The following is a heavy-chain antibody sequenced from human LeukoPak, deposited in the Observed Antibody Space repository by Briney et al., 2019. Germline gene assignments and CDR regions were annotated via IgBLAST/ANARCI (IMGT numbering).Heavy chain of an antibody. CDR1: GFAFNTQA. J-gene: IGHJ4*02. CDR2: MSLDGSSI. D-gene: IGHD3-9*01. CDR3: ARDRGKLRYFDL. Sequence: PGRSLRLSCLASGFAFNTQAMHWVRQAPGKGLEWLAVMSLDGSSIYYADSVKGRFTISRDNSKNTLYLQMSSLRVEDTAVYYCARDRGKLRYFDLWGQGTLLTVSS. V-gene: IGHV3-30*15.